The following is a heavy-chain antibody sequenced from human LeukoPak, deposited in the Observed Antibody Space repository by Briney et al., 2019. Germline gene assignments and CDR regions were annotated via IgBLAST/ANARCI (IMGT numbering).Heavy chain of an antibody. CDR2: IYTSGST. V-gene: IGHV4-61*02. D-gene: IGHD4-17*01. J-gene: IGHJ4*02. Sequence: SETLSLTCTVSGGSISSGSYYWSWIRQPAGKGLEWIGRIYTSGSTNYNPSLKSRVTISVDTSKNQFSLKLSSVIAADTAVYYCARVLRYGAPRDYWGQGTLVTVSS. CDR3: ARVLRYGAPRDY. CDR1: GGSISSGSYY.